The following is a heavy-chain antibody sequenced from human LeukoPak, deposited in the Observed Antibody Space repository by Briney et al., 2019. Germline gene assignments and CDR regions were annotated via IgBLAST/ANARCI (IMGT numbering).Heavy chain of an antibody. J-gene: IGHJ6*04. Sequence: ASVKVSCKASVYTLTSYDINWVRQATGQGLEWMRWMKPNSGNTGYAQKFQGRGTMTRNTYISTAYMELSSLRSEDTAVYYGARAYGSGSYYGDVWGKGTTVTISS. CDR1: VYTLTSYD. CDR3: ARAYGSGSYYGDV. V-gene: IGHV1-8*01. D-gene: IGHD3-10*01. CDR2: MKPNSGNT.